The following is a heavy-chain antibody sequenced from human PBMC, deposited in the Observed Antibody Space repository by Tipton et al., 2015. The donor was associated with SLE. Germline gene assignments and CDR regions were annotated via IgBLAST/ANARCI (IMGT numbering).Heavy chain of an antibody. V-gene: IGHV4-59*01. Sequence: TLSLTCTVSGGSIRSYFWHWMRQSPGKGLEWIGYVYDSGTTKYNPSLKSRLTMSVDTSKNQFSLELTSVIAADTAMYFCARGSRWFDDFWSGYPLGNWFDPWGQGTLVTVPS. J-gene: IGHJ5*02. D-gene: IGHD3-3*01. CDR2: VYDSGTT. CDR3: ARGSRWFDDFWSGYPLGNWFDP. CDR1: GGSIRSYF.